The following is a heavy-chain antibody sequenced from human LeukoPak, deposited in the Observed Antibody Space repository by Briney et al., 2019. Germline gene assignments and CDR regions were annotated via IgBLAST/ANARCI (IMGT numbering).Heavy chain of an antibody. D-gene: IGHD3-10*01. V-gene: IGHV3-23*01. CDR1: GFNFRFYA. CDR3: AKLLWFGDLGGGPFDN. J-gene: IGHJ3*02. Sequence: RSGGSLRLSCAASGFNFRFYAMTWVRQAPGKGLEWVSSVSGGGDNTYYADSVKGRFSISRDNSKNTLYQQMNSLRAEDTAIYYCAKLLWFGDLGGGPFDNWGQGTMVTVSS. CDR2: VSGGGDNT.